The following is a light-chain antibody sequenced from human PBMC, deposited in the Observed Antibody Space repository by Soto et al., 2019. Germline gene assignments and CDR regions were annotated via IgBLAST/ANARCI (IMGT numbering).Light chain of an antibody. CDR1: QAISSY. V-gene: IGKV1-9*01. CDR2: GAS. J-gene: IGKJ4*01. Sequence: DIHMTQSPSSLSASVGVRVTITCRASQAISSYLAWYQQKPGKPPKLLIYGASTLQSDVPSRFSGSGSGTEFTLTVSSLQAEDSATYYCQQFNDYPLTFGGGTKVDIK. CDR3: QQFNDYPLT.